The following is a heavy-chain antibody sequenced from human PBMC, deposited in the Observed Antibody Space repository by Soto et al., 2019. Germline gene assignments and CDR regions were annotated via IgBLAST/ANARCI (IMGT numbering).Heavy chain of an antibody. CDR3: ARDRGEAMVNYFDY. D-gene: IGHD5-18*01. J-gene: IGHJ4*02. CDR2: ISSNGGST. CDR1: GFTFSSYA. V-gene: IGHV3-64*01. Sequence: EVQLVESGGGLVQPGGSLRLSCAASGFTFSSYAMHWVRQAPGKGLEYVSAISSNGGSTYYANSVKGRFTISRDNSKNTLYLQMGSLRAEDMAVYYCARDRGEAMVNYFDYWGQGTLVTVSS.